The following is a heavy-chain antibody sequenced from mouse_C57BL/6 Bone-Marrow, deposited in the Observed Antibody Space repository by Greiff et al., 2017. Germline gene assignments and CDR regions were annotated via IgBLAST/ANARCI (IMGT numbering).Heavy chain of an antibody. Sequence: QVQLQQSGAELVRPGTSVKLSCKASGYTFTSYWMHWVKQRPGQGLEWIGVIDPSDSYTNYNQKFKGKATLTVDKSSSTAYMQLSSLTSADSAVYDCARDGSCPAWFADWGQGTLVTVSA. CDR3: ARDGSCPAWFAD. CDR1: GYTFTSYW. V-gene: IGHV1-59*01. CDR2: IDPSDSYT. J-gene: IGHJ3*01. D-gene: IGHD1-1*02.